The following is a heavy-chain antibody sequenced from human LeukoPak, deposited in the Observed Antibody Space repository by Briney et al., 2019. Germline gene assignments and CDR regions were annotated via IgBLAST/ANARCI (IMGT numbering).Heavy chain of an antibody. CDR2: IYYSGST. J-gene: IGHJ3*02. D-gene: IGHD3-22*01. CDR3: AREWAHSSGSNDAFDI. CDR1: GGSISSGDYY. V-gene: IGHV4-30-4*01. Sequence: SETLSLTCTVSGGSISSGDYYWSWIRQPPGKGLEWIGYIYYSGSTYYNPSLKSRVTISVDTSKNQLSLKLSSVTAADTAVYYCAREWAHSSGSNDAFDIWGQGTMVTVSS.